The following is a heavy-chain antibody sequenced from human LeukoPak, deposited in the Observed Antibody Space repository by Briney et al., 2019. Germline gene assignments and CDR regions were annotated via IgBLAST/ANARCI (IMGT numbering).Heavy chain of an antibody. J-gene: IGHJ4*02. V-gene: IGHV3-33*01. Sequence: PGGSLRLSCAASGFTFSSYGMHWVRQAPGKGLEWVAIIWYDGSNEYYADSVKGRFTISRDNSKNTLHLQMNSLKTEDTAVYYCTTVGLSGYYDSSGYYYFDYWGQGTLVTVSS. CDR1: GFTFSSYG. CDR2: IWYDGSNE. D-gene: IGHD3-22*01. CDR3: TTVGLSGYYDSSGYYYFDY.